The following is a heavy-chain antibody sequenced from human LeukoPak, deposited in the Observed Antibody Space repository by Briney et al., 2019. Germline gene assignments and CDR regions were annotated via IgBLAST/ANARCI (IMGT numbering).Heavy chain of an antibody. Sequence: SVKVSCKASGGTFSSYAISWVRQAPGQGLEWMGGIIPIFGTAIYAQKFQGRVTITADKSTSTAYMELSSLRSEDTAVYYCARGEGSSSWIHYYYYYMDVWGKGTTVTVSS. CDR1: GGTFSSYA. D-gene: IGHD6-13*01. CDR3: ARGEGSSSWIHYYYYYMDV. V-gene: IGHV1-69*06. CDR2: IIPIFGTA. J-gene: IGHJ6*03.